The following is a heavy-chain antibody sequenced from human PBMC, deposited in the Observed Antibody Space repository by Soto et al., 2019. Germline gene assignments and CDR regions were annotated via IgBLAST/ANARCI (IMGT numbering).Heavy chain of an antibody. J-gene: IGHJ3*02. Sequence: GASVKVSCKAPGYTFTNYAIHWVRQAPGQRLEWMGWINAGDGNTKYSQKFQGRVTITRDTSASTAYMELSSLRSEDAAVYYCARSGSCTSTSCYGGFDIWGQGTMVTVSS. CDR3: ARSGSCTSTSCYGGFDI. CDR2: INAGDGNT. V-gene: IGHV1-3*01. D-gene: IGHD2-2*01. CDR1: GYTFTNYA.